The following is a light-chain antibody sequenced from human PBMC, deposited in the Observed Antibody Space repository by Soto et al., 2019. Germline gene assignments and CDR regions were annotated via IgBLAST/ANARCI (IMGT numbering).Light chain of an antibody. CDR1: SSDVGGYNY. V-gene: IGLV2-14*01. Sequence: QSALTQPASVSGSPGQSITISCTGTSSDVGGYNYVSWYQQHPGKAPKLMIYDVSNRPSGVSNRFSGSKSGNTASLTISGLQAEDGADYYCSSYTSSSTLRLFRGGTQPTVL. CDR3: SSYTSSSTLRL. CDR2: DVS. J-gene: IGLJ2*01.